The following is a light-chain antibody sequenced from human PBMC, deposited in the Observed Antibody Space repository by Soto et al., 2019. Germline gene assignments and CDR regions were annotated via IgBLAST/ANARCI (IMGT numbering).Light chain of an antibody. CDR1: SNDVGTYNL. CDR3: CSYAGGSTRYV. Sequence: QSVLTQPASLSGSPGQSITISCPGTSNDVGTYNLVSWYQQHPGKAPKLMIYEGSKRPSGVSYRFSGSKSGNTASLTISGLQAEDEADYYCCSYAGGSTRYVFGTGTKVNVL. J-gene: IGLJ1*01. V-gene: IGLV2-23*01. CDR2: EGS.